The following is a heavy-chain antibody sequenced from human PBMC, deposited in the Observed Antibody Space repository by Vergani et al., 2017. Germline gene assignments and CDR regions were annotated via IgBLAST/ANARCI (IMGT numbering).Heavy chain of an antibody. CDR3: ARKTISGFDL. D-gene: IGHD3-3*01. CDR1: GFTFSSYS. J-gene: IGHJ2*01. Sequence: EVQLVESGGGLVQPGGSLRLSCAASGFTFSSYSMNWVRQAPGKGLEWVSYISSSSSTIYYADSVKGRFTISRDNAKNSLYLQMNSLGAEDAAVYYCARKTISGFDLWGRGTLVTVSS. V-gene: IGHV3-48*01. CDR2: ISSSSSTI.